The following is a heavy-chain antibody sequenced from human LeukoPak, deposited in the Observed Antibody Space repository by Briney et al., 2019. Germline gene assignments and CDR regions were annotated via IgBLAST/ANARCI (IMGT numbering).Heavy chain of an antibody. Sequence: GASVKVSCKASGYAFTGYYMHWVRQALGQGLEWMGWINPTSGGTNYAQKFQGRVTMTRDTSISTAYMELSRLTSDDTAVYYCARADYGHYFDYWGQGTLVTVSS. J-gene: IGHJ4*02. CDR1: GYAFTGYY. CDR3: ARADYGHYFDY. CDR2: INPTSGGT. D-gene: IGHD4-17*01. V-gene: IGHV1-2*02.